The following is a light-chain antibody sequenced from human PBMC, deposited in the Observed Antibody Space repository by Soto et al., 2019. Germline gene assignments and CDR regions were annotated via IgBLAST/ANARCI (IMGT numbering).Light chain of an antibody. Sequence: DIVLTQSPGTLSLSPGERATLSCRASQSVGSNLAWYQQKPGQAPRLLIYTASTRATGIPAKFSGSGSGTDFTLAISSLQPEDSATYYCLQDSNSPWTFGQGTKVDI. CDR3: LQDSNSPWT. V-gene: IGKV3-15*01. CDR1: QSVGSN. CDR2: TAS. J-gene: IGKJ1*01.